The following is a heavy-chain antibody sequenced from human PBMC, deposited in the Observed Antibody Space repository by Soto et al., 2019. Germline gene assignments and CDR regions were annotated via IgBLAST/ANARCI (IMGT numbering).Heavy chain of an antibody. V-gene: IGHV3-53*01. CDR3: ARDSRDGYNDAFDI. D-gene: IGHD5-12*01. Sequence: GGSLRLSCAASGFTVSSNYMSWVRQAPGKGLEWVSVIYSGGSTYYADSVKGRFTISRDNSKNTLYLQMNSLRAEDTALYYCARDSRDGYNDAFDIWGQGTMVTVSS. CDR1: GFTVSSNY. J-gene: IGHJ3*02. CDR2: IYSGGST.